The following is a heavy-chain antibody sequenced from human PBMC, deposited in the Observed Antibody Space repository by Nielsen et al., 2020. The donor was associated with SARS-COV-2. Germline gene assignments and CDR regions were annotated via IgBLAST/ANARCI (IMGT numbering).Heavy chain of an antibody. D-gene: IGHD1-14*01. J-gene: IGHJ4*02. CDR2: ISWNSGSI. CDR1: GFTFDDYA. Sequence: SLKISCAASGFTFDDYAMHWVRQAPGKGLEWVSGISWNSGSIAYADSVKGRFTISRDNAKNSLHLQMNSLRAEDTAFYYCARGRRVGTTLFEYWGQGTPVTVSS. CDR3: ARGRRVGTTLFEY. V-gene: IGHV3-9*01.